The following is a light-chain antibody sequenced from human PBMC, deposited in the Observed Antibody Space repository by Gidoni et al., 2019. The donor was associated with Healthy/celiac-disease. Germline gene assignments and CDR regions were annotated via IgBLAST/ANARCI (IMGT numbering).Light chain of an antibody. V-gene: IGKV1-5*03. CDR2: KAS. CDR1: QSISSW. Sequence: LQKTPAPSTLSASVGDRVTITCRASQSISSWLAWYQQKPGKAPKLLIYKASSLESGVPSRFSGSGSGTEFTLTISSLQPDDFATYYCQQYNSYSYTFGQGTKLEIK. J-gene: IGKJ2*01. CDR3: QQYNSYSYT.